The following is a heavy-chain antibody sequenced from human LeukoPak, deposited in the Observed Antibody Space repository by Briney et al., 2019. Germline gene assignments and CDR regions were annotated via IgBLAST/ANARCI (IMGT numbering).Heavy chain of an antibody. V-gene: IGHV1-18*01. Sequence: ASVKVSCKASGYTFTSYVFSWGRQAPGQGLEWMGWVSAYNGNTNYAQRLQGRVTMTTDTSTSTGYLELRSLRSDDTAVYYCARERRYCNGGSCSTPLGGMDVWGQGTTVSVSS. CDR1: GYTFTSYV. CDR2: VSAYNGNT. D-gene: IGHD2-15*01. CDR3: ARERRYCNGGSCSTPLGGMDV. J-gene: IGHJ6*01.